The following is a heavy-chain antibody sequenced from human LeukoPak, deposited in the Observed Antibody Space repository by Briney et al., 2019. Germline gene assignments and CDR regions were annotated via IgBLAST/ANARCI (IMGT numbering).Heavy chain of an antibody. J-gene: IGHJ4*02. Sequence: SETLSLTCTVSGLYISSGDRYWSWLRQSPGKGLEWCGYIYSTENTYYNPSLKSRVIISVDTSKTQFSLQLNSVTAADTAVYYCARDSYSYGYGGFDYWGQGILVTVSS. CDR1: GLYISSGDRY. D-gene: IGHD5-18*01. CDR2: IYSTENT. CDR3: ARDSYSYGYGGFDY. V-gene: IGHV4-30-4*01.